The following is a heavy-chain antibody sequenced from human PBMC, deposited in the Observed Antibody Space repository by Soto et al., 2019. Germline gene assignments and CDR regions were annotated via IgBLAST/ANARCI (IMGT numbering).Heavy chain of an antibody. CDR1: GFTFTSSA. CDR2: IVVGSGNT. J-gene: IGHJ6*02. Sequence: ASVKVSCKASGFTFTSSAVQWVRQARGQRLEWIGWIVVGSGNTNYAQKFQERVTITRDMSTSTAYMELSSLRSEDTAVYYCAADLGGLRFLEWLLHHYCYYGMDVWGQGTTVTVSS. CDR3: AADLGGLRFLEWLLHHYCYYGMDV. D-gene: IGHD3-3*01. V-gene: IGHV1-58*01.